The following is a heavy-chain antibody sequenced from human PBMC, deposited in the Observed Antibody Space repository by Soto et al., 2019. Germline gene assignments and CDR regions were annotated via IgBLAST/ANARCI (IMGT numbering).Heavy chain of an antibody. J-gene: IGHJ4*02. Sequence: EVQLVESGGGLVQPGESLRLSCAASGFTFSSYWMHWVRQAPGKGLVWVSRINADGSVTTYADSVKGRFTISRDNAKNTLYLQMNSLRAEDTAVYYCARERSLWFRDYGGQGTLVTVSS. CDR2: INADGSVT. CDR3: ARERSLWFRDY. CDR1: GFTFSSYW. V-gene: IGHV3-74*03. D-gene: IGHD3-10*01.